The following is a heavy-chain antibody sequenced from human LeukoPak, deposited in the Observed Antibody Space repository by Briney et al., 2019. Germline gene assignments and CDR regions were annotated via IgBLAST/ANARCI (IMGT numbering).Heavy chain of an antibody. Sequence: PSETLSLTCTVSGGSISSYYWSWIRQPPGKGLEWIGYIYYSGSTNYNPSLKSRVTVSVDTSKNQFSLKLSSVTAADTAVYYCAREVKYCSGGSCYEGNWYFDLWGRGTLVTVSS. CDR3: AREVKYCSGGSCYEGNWYFDL. V-gene: IGHV4-59*01. D-gene: IGHD2-15*01. CDR2: IYYSGST. CDR1: GGSISSYY. J-gene: IGHJ2*01.